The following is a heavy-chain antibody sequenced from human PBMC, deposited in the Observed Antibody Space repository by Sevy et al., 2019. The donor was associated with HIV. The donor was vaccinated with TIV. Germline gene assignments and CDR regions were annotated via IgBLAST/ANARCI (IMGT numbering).Heavy chain of an antibody. J-gene: IGHJ5*02. CDR3: ARDVAPRFGYNWFDP. CDR2: ISSSGSTI. V-gene: IGHV3-48*03. Sequence: GGSLRLSCAASGFTFSSSEMNWVRQAPGKGLEWVSYISSSGSTIYYADSVKSGMTISRDNAKNSLYLQMRSLRAEDTAVYYCARDVAPRFGYNWFDPWGQGTLVTVSS. CDR1: GFTFSSSE. D-gene: IGHD3-10*01.